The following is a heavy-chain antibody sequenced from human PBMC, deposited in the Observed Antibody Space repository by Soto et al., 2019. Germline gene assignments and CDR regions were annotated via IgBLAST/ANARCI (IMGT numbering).Heavy chain of an antibody. V-gene: IGHV6-1*01. CDR3: AREYSDAFAV. Sequence: SQTLSLTCAISGDSVSTNSAAWNWIRQSPSRGLEWLGRTYFRSKWSNDYVESLKSRITINPDTSKNQFSLLLNSVTPEDTAVYYCAREYSDAFAVWGQGTMVTVSS. J-gene: IGHJ3*01. D-gene: IGHD2-15*01. CDR2: TYFRSKWSN. CDR1: GDSVSTNSAA.